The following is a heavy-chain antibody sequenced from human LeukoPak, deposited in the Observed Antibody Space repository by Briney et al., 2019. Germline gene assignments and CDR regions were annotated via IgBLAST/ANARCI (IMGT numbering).Heavy chain of an antibody. J-gene: IGHJ5*02. D-gene: IGHD6-13*01. CDR1: GYTFTSYY. V-gene: IGHV1-46*01. Sequence: ASVKVSCKASGYTFTSYYMHWVRQAPGQGLEWMGTINPSGGSTSYAQKFQGRVTMTRDMSTSTVHMELSSLRSEDTAVYYCARGIAAAGWFDPWGQGTLVTVSS. CDR3: ARGIAAAGWFDP. CDR2: INPSGGST.